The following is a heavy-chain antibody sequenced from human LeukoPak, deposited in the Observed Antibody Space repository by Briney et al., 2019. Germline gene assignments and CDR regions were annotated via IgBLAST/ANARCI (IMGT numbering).Heavy chain of an antibody. J-gene: IGHJ4*02. V-gene: IGHV3-23*01. CDR2: ISGSGGST. CDR1: GFTFSSYA. CDR3: AKDRARAPVGALEEEYFDY. Sequence: HPGGSLRLSCAASGFTFSSYAMSWVRQAPGKGLEWVSAISGSGGSTYYADSVKGRFTISRDNSKNTLYLQMNSLRAEDTAVYYCAKDRARAPVGALEEEYFDYWGQGTLVTVSS. D-gene: IGHD1-26*01.